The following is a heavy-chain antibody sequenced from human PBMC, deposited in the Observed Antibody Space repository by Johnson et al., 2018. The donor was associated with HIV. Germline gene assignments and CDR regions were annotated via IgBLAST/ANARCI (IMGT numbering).Heavy chain of an antibody. V-gene: IGHV3-30-3*01. Sequence: QMQLVESGGGVVQPGGSLRLSCAASGFTFSSYAMHWVRQAPGKGLEWVAVISYDGSNKYYADSVKGRFTISRDNSKNTLYLQMNSLRAEDTAVYYCASCESDSSGRGAFDIWGQGTMVTVSS. D-gene: IGHD3-22*01. CDR1: GFTFSSYA. CDR3: ASCESDSSGRGAFDI. CDR2: ISYDGSNK. J-gene: IGHJ3*02.